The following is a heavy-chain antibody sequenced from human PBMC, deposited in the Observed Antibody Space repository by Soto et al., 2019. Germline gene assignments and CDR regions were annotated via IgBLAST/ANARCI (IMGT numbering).Heavy chain of an antibody. D-gene: IGHD1-26*01. CDR2: INAGNGNT. J-gene: IGHJ6*02. CDR3: ARVFVGATYYYYYYGMDV. CDR1: GYTFTSYA. Sequence: GASVKVSCKASGYTFTSYAMHWVRQAPGQRLEWMGWINAGNGNTKYSQKFQGRVTITRDTSASTAYMELSSLRSEDTAVYYCARVFVGATYYYYYYGMDVWGQGTTVTVSS. V-gene: IGHV1-3*01.